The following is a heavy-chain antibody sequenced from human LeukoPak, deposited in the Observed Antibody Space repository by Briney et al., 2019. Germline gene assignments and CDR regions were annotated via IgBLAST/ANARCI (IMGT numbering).Heavy chain of an antibody. CDR3: AKAAAAPGFDF. CDR2: VSGSGDRM. V-gene: IGHV3-23*01. J-gene: IGHJ4*02. CDR1: GFTSRSYA. Sequence: QSGGSLRLSCAACGFTSRSYALNWVRQAPGKGLEWVATVSGSGDRMYHADSVKGRFTISRDNSKNTIYLQMNSLRAEDTALYYCAKAAAAPGFDFWGQGTLVTVSS. D-gene: IGHD6-13*01.